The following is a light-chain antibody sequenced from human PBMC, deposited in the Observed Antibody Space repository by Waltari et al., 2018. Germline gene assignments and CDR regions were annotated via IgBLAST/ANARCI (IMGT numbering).Light chain of an antibody. CDR2: CSS. Sequence: EIVLTQSPGTLSLSPGERATLSCRASQRVSSNYLAWYQQRPGQAPRLLIHCSSSRATGIPDRFSGSGSGTDFTLTISRLEPEDFAVYYCQQYGRSWNTFGQGTKLEIK. CDR1: QRVSSNY. V-gene: IGKV3-20*01. CDR3: QQYGRSWNT. J-gene: IGKJ2*01.